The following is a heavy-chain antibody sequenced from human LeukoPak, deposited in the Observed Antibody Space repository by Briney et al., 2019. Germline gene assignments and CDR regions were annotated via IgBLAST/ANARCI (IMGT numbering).Heavy chain of an antibody. Sequence: SGTLSLTCTVSGGSITAGNHHWGWIRQPPGKGLEWIGYIYTSGSTNYNPSLKSRVTMSVDTSKNQFSLKLSSVTAADTAVYYCAREFTMVRGVITYFDYWGQGTLVTVSS. J-gene: IGHJ4*02. CDR2: IYTSGST. CDR3: AREFTMVRGVITYFDY. D-gene: IGHD3-10*01. V-gene: IGHV4-61*01. CDR1: GGSITAGNHH.